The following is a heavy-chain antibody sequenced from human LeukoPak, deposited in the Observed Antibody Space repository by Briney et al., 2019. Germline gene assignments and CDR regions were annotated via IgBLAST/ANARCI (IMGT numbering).Heavy chain of an antibody. CDR1: GFTFSSFT. V-gene: IGHV3-23*01. Sequence: PGGSLRLSCATSGFTFSSFTMNWVRQAPGKGLEWVSTISDGSRDTHYAGSVKGRFTISRDDSQNIVYLQMDSLRAEDTALYYCTTRLRNHFDYWGQGTQDTVSS. J-gene: IGHJ4*02. D-gene: IGHD5-12*01. CDR3: TTRLRNHFDY. CDR2: ISDGSRDT.